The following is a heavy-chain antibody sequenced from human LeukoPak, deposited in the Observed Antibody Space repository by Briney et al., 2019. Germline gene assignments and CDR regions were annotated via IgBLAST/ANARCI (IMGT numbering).Heavy chain of an antibody. CDR3: ARESVTTNTYYYYGMDV. CDR2: IYYSGST. J-gene: IGHJ6*02. D-gene: IGHD4-17*01. V-gene: IGHV4-61*01. Sequence: PSETLSLTCTVSGGSISSSSYYWSWIRQPPGKGLEWIGYIYYSGSTNYNPSLKSRVTISVDTSKNQFSLKLSSVTAADTAVYYCARESVTTNTYYYYGMDVWGQGTTVTVSS. CDR1: GGSISSSSYY.